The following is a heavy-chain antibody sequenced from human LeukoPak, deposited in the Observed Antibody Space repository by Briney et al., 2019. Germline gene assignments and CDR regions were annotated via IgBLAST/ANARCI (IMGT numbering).Heavy chain of an antibody. D-gene: IGHD6-19*01. CDR3: ARGVWLGY. Sequence: SETLSLTCAVYGGSFSGYYWSWIRQPPGKGLEWIGEINHSGSTNYNPSLKSRVTISVDTSKNQFSLKLSSVTAAGTAVYYCARGVWLGYWGQGTLVTVSS. J-gene: IGHJ4*02. CDR1: GGSFSGYY. CDR2: INHSGST. V-gene: IGHV4-34*01.